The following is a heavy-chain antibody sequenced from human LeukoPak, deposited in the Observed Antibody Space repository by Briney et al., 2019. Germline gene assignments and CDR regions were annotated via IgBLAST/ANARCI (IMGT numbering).Heavy chain of an antibody. V-gene: IGHV1-18*01. CDR1: GYTFISYG. CDR3: ATTGADYYDSSGYYYVGTSNWFDP. J-gene: IGHJ5*02. D-gene: IGHD3-22*01. Sequence: ASVKVSCKASGYTFISYGISWVRQAPGQGLEWMGWISAYNGNTNYAQKLQGRVTMTTDTSTSTAYMELRSLRSDDTAVYYCATTGADYYDSSGYYYVGTSNWFDPWGQGTLVTVSS. CDR2: ISAYNGNT.